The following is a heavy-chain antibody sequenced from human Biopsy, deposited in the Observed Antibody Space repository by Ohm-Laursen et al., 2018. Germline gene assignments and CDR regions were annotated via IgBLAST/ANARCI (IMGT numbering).Heavy chain of an antibody. CDR1: GATFSNYA. Sequence: SSVKVSCKASGATFSNYAINWLRQAPGQGLEWMGGINPMFGTAKYAQRFQGRVTITADKSTSTADMELSSLRSDDTAVYYCARSFGVVINFEHNWFDPWGQGTLVTVSS. CDR2: INPMFGTA. V-gene: IGHV1-69*06. D-gene: IGHD3-3*01. J-gene: IGHJ5*02. CDR3: ARSFGVVINFEHNWFDP.